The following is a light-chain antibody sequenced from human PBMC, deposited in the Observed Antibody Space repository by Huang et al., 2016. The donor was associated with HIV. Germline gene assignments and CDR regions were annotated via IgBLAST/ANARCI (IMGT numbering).Light chain of an antibody. V-gene: IGKV2-28*01. J-gene: IGKJ3*01. Sequence: TVMTQSPLYLPVTPGQPAFISCRSNQSLLHDNGHNYLDWYFQKPGQSPQLLIYLRSIRASGVPDRFSAGGFGTDFTLIINKVETEDVGIYFCMQSLQIQYTFGPGTRVDL. CDR2: LRS. CDR3: MQSLQIQYT. CDR1: QSLLHDNGHNY.